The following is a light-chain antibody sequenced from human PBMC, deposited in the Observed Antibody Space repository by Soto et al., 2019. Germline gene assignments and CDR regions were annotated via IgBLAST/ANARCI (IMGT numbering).Light chain of an antibody. CDR2: GAS. J-gene: IGKJ1*01. Sequence: EIVLTQSPGTLSLSPGERATLSCRASQSVRSTYLAWYQQKPGQAPRPLIYGASSRAADIPDRFSGSGSGTDFTLTISRLEPEDFAVYYCQQYGSSSWTFGQGTKVEIK. CDR3: QQYGSSSWT. V-gene: IGKV3-20*01. CDR1: QSVRSTY.